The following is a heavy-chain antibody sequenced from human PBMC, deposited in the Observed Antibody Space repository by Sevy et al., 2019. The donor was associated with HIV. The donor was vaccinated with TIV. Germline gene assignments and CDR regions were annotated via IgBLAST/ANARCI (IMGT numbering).Heavy chain of an antibody. CDR3: ARGTSYSGSYYLGDDAFDI. V-gene: IGHV3-13*01. CDR1: GFTFSRYD. CDR2: IGTAGDT. J-gene: IGHJ3*02. D-gene: IGHD1-26*01. Sequence: GGSLRLSCAASGFTFSRYDMHWVRQATGKGLEWVSSIGTAGDTYYPGSVKGRFTISRENAKKSLYLQMNSLRAGDTSVYYCARGTSYSGSYYLGDDAFDIWGQGTMVTVSS.